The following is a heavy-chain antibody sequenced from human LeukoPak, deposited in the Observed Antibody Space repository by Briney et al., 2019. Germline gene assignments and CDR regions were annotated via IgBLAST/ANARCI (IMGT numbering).Heavy chain of an antibody. CDR3: AKDAYSTSGSDGYFHH. Sequence: GGSLRLSCAASGFTFSSYWMSWVRQAPGKGLEWVAVISYDGSNKYYADSVKGRFTISRDNAKNSLYLQMNSLRADDMALYYCAKDAYSTSGSDGYFHHWGQGTLVTVSS. D-gene: IGHD3-16*01. J-gene: IGHJ1*01. CDR2: ISYDGSNK. CDR1: GFTFSSYW. V-gene: IGHV3-30*18.